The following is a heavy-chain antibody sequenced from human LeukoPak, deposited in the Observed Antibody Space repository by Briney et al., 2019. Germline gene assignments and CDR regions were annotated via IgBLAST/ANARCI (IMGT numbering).Heavy chain of an antibody. J-gene: IGHJ3*02. CDR2: IKQDGSEK. V-gene: IGHV3-7*01. CDR3: ARQTTGYYTTYAFDI. Sequence: PGGSLRLSCAASGFTFSSYWMSWVRQAPGKGLEWVANIKQDGSEKYYVDSVKGRFTISRDNAKNSLYLQMNSLRAEDTAVYYCARQTTGYYTTYAFDIWGQGTMVTVSS. CDR1: GFTFSSYW. D-gene: IGHD3/OR15-3a*01.